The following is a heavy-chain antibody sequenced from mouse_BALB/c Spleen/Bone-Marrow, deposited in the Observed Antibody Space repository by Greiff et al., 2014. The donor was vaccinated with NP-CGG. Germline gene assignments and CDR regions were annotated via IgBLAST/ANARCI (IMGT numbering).Heavy chain of an antibody. V-gene: IGHV1-4*01. CDR3: SIGYYAMAY. J-gene: IGHJ4*01. CDR1: GYTFTRYT. Sequence: QVQLKESGAELARPGASVKMSCQASGYTFTRYTMHWEKQRPGQGLEWIGYINPSSAYTNYNQKFKDKATLTADKSSSTAYMQLSRRTSADADASFCSIGYYAMAYWGQGTSVTVSA. CDR2: INPSSAYT.